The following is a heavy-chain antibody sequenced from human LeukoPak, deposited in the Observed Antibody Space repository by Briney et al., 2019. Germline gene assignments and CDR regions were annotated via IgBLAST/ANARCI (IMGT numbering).Heavy chain of an antibody. D-gene: IGHD2-2*01. J-gene: IGHJ4*02. CDR2: INSDGSWT. CDR1: AFTFSSHA. V-gene: IGHV3-74*01. Sequence: GGSLRLSCAASAFTFSSHAMSWVRQAPGKGLVWVSHINSDGSWTGYADSVKGRFTISKDNAKNTVYLQMNNLRAEDTAVYYCVSFYETYWGRGTLVTVSS. CDR3: VSFYETY.